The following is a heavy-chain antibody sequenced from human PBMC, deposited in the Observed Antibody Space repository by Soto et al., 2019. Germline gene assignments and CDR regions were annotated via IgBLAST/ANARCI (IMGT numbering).Heavy chain of an antibody. D-gene: IGHD3-10*01. CDR1: GFSFSDYY. J-gene: IGHJ4*02. CDR2: ISSGGSTI. CDR3: ASRWFVGNYR. V-gene: IGHV3-11*01. Sequence: QVQLVESGGGLVKPGGSLRLSCAASGFSFSDYYMTWIRQAPGEGLEWVSYISSGGSTISYPDSVKGRFTISRDNAKNSLYLQMSSLRAGGAAVYYCASRWFVGNYRWGQGTVVSV.